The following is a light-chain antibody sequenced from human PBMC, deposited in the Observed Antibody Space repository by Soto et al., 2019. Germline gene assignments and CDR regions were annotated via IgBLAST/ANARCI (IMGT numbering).Light chain of an antibody. Sequence: QSVLTQPPSASGTPGQGVTISCSGSSSNIGSKTVNWYQQLPGTAPKLLIYGSDQRPSGVPDRFSGSKSGTSASLAISGLQSEDEADYYCAAWDDGLNGYVFGTGTKVTVL. CDR2: GSD. CDR3: AAWDDGLNGYV. V-gene: IGLV1-44*01. CDR1: SSNIGSKT. J-gene: IGLJ1*01.